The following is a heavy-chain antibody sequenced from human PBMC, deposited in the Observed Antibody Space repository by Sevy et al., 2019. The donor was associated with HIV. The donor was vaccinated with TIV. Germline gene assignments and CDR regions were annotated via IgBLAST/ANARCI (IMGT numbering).Heavy chain of an antibody. CDR2: IRSKANSYAT. J-gene: IGHJ3*02. CDR1: GFTFSGSA. D-gene: IGHD3-10*01. V-gene: IGHV3-73*01. Sequence: GGSLRLSCAASGFTFSGSAMHWVRQASGKGLEWVGRIRSKANSYATAYAASVKGRFTISRDDSKNTAYLQMNSLKTEETAVYYCTRLGGVDYYGSGSYGDAFDIWGQGTMVTVSS. CDR3: TRLGGVDYYGSGSYGDAFDI.